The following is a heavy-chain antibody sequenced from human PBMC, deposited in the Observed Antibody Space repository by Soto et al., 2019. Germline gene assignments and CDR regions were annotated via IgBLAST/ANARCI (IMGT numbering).Heavy chain of an antibody. CDR1: GYTFTGYY. Sequence: ASVKVSCKASGYTFTGYYMHWVRQAPGQGLEWMGWINPNSGGTNYAQKFQGWVTMTRDTSISTAYMELSRLRSDDTAVYYCARGSYGSGSYTPGAIDFWGQRTMVPVS. V-gene: IGHV1-2*04. CDR3: ARGSYGSGSYTPGAIDF. D-gene: IGHD3-10*01. J-gene: IGHJ3*01. CDR2: INPNSGGT.